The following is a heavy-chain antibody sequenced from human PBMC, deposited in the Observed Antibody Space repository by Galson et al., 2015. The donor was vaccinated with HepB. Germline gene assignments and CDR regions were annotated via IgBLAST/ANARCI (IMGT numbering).Heavy chain of an antibody. CDR3: ARAYSGSYLYWYFDL. J-gene: IGHJ2*01. Sequence: SLRLSCAASGFTFSSYAMSWVRQAPGKGLEWVSYISSSSSYTNYADSVKGRFTISRDSAKNSLYLQMNSLRAEDTAVYYCARAYSGSYLYWYFDLWGRGTLVTVSS. D-gene: IGHD1-26*01. CDR2: ISSSSSYT. CDR1: GFTFSSYA. V-gene: IGHV3-11*06.